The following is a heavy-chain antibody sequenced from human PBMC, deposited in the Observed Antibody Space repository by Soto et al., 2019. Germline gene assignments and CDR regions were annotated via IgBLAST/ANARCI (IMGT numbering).Heavy chain of an antibody. D-gene: IGHD6-19*01. V-gene: IGHV3-15*07. CDR2: IKSKTDGGTT. J-gene: IGHJ4*02. CDR3: TTGPKWQWLVNYYFDY. Sequence: GGSLRLSCAVSGFIFSRYSMNWVRQAPGKGLEWVGRIKSKTDGGTTDYAAPVKGRFTISRDDSKNTLYLQMNSLKTEDTAVYYCTTGPKWQWLVNYYFDYWGQGTLVTVSS. CDR1: GFIFSRYS.